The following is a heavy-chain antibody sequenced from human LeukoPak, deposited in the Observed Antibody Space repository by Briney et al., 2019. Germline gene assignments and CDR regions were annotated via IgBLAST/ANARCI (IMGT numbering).Heavy chain of an antibody. CDR3: ARDGSGSYYPHSGLDY. V-gene: IGHV3-30*03. CDR2: ISYDGSNK. J-gene: IGHJ4*02. D-gene: IGHD3-10*01. Sequence: TGGSLRLSCAASGFTFSSYSMNWVRQAPGKGLEWVAVISYDGSNKYYADSVKGRFTISRDNSKNTLYLQMNSLRAEDTAVYYCARDGSGSYYPHSGLDYWGQGTLVTVSS. CDR1: GFTFSSYS.